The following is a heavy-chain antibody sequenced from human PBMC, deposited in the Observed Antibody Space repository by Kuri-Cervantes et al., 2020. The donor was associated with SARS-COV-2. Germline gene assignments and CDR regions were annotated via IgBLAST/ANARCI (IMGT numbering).Heavy chain of an antibody. CDR3: ARRHYYDSSGPSIALNWFDP. CDR1: GGSISSYY. D-gene: IGHD3-22*01. V-gene: IGHV4-59*05. CDR2: IYYSGST. Sequence: SETLSLTCTVSGGSISSYYWSWIRQPPGKGLEWIGSIYYSGSTYYNPSLKSRVTISVDTSKNQFSLKLSSVTAADTAVYYCARRHYYDSSGPSIALNWFDPWGQGTLVTVSS. J-gene: IGHJ5*02.